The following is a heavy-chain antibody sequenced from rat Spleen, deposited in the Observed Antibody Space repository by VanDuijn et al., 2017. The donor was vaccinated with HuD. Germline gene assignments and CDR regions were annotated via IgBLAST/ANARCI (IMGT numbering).Heavy chain of an antibody. Sequence: EVQLVESGGGAVQPGRSMKLSCAASGLSFSNYDMAWVRQAPKKGLEWVATIFYDGSGTYYRDSVKGRFTMSRDNAKSTLYLQMDSLRSEDTATYYCATGPRILRIDWFAYWGQGTLVTVSS. CDR1: GLSFSNYD. CDR3: ATGPRILRIDWFAY. D-gene: IGHD1-6*01. CDR2: IFYDGSGT. J-gene: IGHJ3*01. V-gene: IGHV5S10*01.